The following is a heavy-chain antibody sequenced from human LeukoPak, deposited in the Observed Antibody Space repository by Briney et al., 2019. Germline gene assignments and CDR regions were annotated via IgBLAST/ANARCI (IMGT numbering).Heavy chain of an antibody. V-gene: IGHV3-30-3*01. CDR1: GFTFSSYA. Sequence: PGRSLRLSCAAFGFTFSSYAMHWVRQAPGKGLEWVTVISYDGSNKYYADSVKGRFTISRDNSKNTLYLQMNSLRAEDTAVYYCAREIYSGSYGLDYWGQGTLVTVSS. CDR2: ISYDGSNK. CDR3: AREIYSGSYGLDY. D-gene: IGHD5-18*01. J-gene: IGHJ4*02.